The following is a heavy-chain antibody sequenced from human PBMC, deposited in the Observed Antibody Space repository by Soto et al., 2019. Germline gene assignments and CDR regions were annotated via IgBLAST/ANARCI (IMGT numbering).Heavy chain of an antibody. CDR2: VSIGGST. Sequence: PGGSLRLSCAASGFTFSSYAMGWVRKGPGKGLEWVAVVSIGGSTHYADSVRGRFTISRDNSKNTLSLQMNSLTAKDTAVYFCAKRRGAGGHFDYWGQGALVTVSS. V-gene: IGHV3-23*01. CDR1: GFTFSSYA. CDR3: AKRRGAGGHFDY. J-gene: IGHJ4*02. D-gene: IGHD2-15*01.